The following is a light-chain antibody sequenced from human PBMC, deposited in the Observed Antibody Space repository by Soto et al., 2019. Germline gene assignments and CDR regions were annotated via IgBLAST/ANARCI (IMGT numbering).Light chain of an antibody. CDR2: DAS. V-gene: IGKV1-5*01. J-gene: IGKJ2*01. Sequence: DIQMTQSPSTLSASVGDRVTITCRASQSLSTWLAWYQQKPGKAPKLLIYDASNLESGVPSRFSGSGSGTEFTLTISSLQPDDFATYYCQQYNVYSTFGQGTKLEMK. CDR3: QQYNVYST. CDR1: QSLSTW.